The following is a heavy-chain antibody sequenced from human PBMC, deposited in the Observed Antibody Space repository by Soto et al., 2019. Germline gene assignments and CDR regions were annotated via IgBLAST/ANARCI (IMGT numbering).Heavy chain of an antibody. D-gene: IGHD2-2*01. CDR1: GFTISSYC. Sequence: GGSLRLSCAASGFTISSYCMHWVRQAPGKGLEWVAVIWYDGSNKYYADSVKGRVTISREHSNTTLYLQMNSLRAEDTAVYYCARDHVVARGKASPFVIWGQGPLVTIS. V-gene: IGHV3-33*01. CDR2: IWYDGSNK. CDR3: ARDHVVARGKASPFVI. J-gene: IGHJ3*02.